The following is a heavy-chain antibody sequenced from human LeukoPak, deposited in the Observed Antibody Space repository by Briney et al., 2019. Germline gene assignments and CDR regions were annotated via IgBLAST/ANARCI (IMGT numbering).Heavy chain of an antibody. CDR1: GLTLSTSG. CDR2: MWADGMDK. V-gene: IGHV3-33*06. CDR3: AKGLKSCTRTSCYENTYDMDV. Sequence: GWSLRLSCVASGLTLSTSGMHWVRQAPGKGLEWVALMWADGMDKDYKDSVKGRFTVSRDNSKNTLFLQMTGLRVEDTAVYYCAKGLKSCTRTSCYENTYDMDVWGKGTSVTVSS. J-gene: IGHJ6*03. D-gene: IGHD2-2*01.